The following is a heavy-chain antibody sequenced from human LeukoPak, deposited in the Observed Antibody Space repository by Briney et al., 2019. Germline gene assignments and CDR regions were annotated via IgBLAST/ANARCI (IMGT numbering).Heavy chain of an antibody. CDR2: ISSTTNTI. CDR3: GRDPNDS. J-gene: IGHJ5*01. CDR1: GFTLSDYS. V-gene: IGHV3-48*02. Sequence: PGGSLRLSCAASGFTLSDYSMNGVRQAPGKGLEWVCFISSTTNTIYYADSVKGRFTISRDNAKNSLYLQMNSLRDEDTAVYYCGRDPNDSWGPGTLVTVSS.